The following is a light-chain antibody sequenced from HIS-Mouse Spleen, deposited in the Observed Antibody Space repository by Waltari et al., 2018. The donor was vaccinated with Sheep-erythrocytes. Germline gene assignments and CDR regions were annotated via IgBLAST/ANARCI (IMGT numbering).Light chain of an antibody. V-gene: IGLV2-11*01. CDR2: DVS. CDR1: SSDVGGYNY. J-gene: IGLJ1*01. CDR3: CSYAGSYDHV. Sequence: QSALTQPRSVSGSPGQSVTISCTGTSSDVGGYNYVSCYHQHPGKAPKLMIYDVSKRPSGVTDSFSGSKSGNTASLTGSGLQAEDEADYYCCSYAGSYDHVFATGTKVTVL.